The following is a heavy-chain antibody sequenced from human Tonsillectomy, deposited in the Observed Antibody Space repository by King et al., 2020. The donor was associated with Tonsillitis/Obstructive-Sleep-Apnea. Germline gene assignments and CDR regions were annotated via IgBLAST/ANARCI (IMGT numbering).Heavy chain of an antibody. CDR3: ARGRSSVKNYYMDV. J-gene: IGHJ6*03. D-gene: IGHD6-6*01. Sequence: VQLPESGPGLVMPSETLSLTCTVSGGSIKNYYWTWVRQTPGKGLEWIGYIYNSGTTHFNPSLKSRVTMSADKNQLSLRLTSVTPADTAVYYCARGRSSVKNYYMDVWGKGTAVAVSS. CDR1: GGSIKNYY. CDR2: IYNSGTT. V-gene: IGHV4-59*01.